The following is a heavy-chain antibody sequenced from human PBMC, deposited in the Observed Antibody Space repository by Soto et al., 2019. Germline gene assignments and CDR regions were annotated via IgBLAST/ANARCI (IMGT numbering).Heavy chain of an antibody. Sequence: SETLSLTCTVSGGSISSGGYYWSWIRQHPGKGLEWIGYIYYSGSTYYNPSLKSRVTISVDTSKNQFSLKLSSVTAADTAVYYCAREIYYYGSGSYYFDYWGQGTLVTVS. CDR2: IYYSGST. V-gene: IGHV4-31*03. D-gene: IGHD3-10*01. J-gene: IGHJ4*02. CDR3: AREIYYYGSGSYYFDY. CDR1: GGSISSGGYY.